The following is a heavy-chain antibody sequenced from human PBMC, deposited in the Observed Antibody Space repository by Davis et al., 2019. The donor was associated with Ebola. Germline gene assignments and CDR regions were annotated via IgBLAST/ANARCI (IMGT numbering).Heavy chain of an antibody. CDR2: IKSKTDGGTT. Sequence: GESLKISCAASGFTLSNAWMSWVRQAPGKGLEWVGLIKSKTDGGTTDYAAPVKGRFTFSRDDSKNTLYLQMNSLKTEDTAVYYCTTLSTVTTMYFDLWGRGTLVTVSS. J-gene: IGHJ2*01. CDR1: GFTLSNAW. V-gene: IGHV3-15*01. CDR3: TTLSTVTTMYFDL. D-gene: IGHD4-17*01.